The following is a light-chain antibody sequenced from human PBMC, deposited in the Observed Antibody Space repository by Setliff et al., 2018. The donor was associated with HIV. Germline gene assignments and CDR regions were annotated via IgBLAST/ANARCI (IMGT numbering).Light chain of an antibody. Sequence: QSVLTQPGSVSGSPGQSITISCTGTSSDVGLYNFVSWYQQHPGKVPKLIIYDVTNRPSGISHRFSGAKSGNTASLTISGLQADDEADYYCSSFRTSRKFVFGTGTKVTVL. J-gene: IGLJ1*01. CDR2: DVT. CDR3: SSFRTSRKFV. CDR1: SSDVGLYNF. V-gene: IGLV2-14*01.